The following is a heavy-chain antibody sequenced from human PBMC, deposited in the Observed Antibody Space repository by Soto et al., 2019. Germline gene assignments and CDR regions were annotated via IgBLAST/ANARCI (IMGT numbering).Heavy chain of an antibody. CDR2: ISYDRNNK. CDR1: GFTFSNYG. Sequence: GGSLRLSCAASGFTFSNYGMHWVRQAPGKGLEWVAIISYDRNNKYYADSVKDRFTISRDNSKNMLSLQMNSLRPEDTAVYYCAKDGFMVRGVVPEYYFESWGQGILVTVS. J-gene: IGHJ4*01. CDR3: AKDGFMVRGVVPEYYFES. D-gene: IGHD3-10*01. V-gene: IGHV3-30*18.